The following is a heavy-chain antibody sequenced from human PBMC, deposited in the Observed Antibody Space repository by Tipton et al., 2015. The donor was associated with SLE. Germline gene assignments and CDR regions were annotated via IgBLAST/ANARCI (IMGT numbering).Heavy chain of an antibody. J-gene: IGHJ6*04. D-gene: IGHD2-8*01. CDR1: GFTFSDFE. V-gene: IGHV4-38-2*01. Sequence: LRLSCAASGFTFSDFEMSWVRQAPGKGLEWIGSLSYGGSTYYNPSLQSRVTIPGDTSKKQFSLKLESVTAADAAVYYCARVQWVRVPPKFFSSSMDVWDKGTTVTVSA. CDR3: ARVQWVRVPPKFFSSSMDV. CDR2: LSYGGST.